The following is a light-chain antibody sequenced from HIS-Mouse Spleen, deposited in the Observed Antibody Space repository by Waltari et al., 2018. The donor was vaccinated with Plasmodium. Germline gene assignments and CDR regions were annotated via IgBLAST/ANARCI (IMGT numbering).Light chain of an antibody. V-gene: IGLV2-14*03. J-gene: IGLJ2*01. CDR3: SSYTSSSTLV. Sequence: QSALTQPASVSGSPGQSITISCTGTSSDAGVYNYVSWDQQNPGKAPKLMMYDVSNRPSGVSNRFSGSKSGNTASLTISGLQAEDEADYYCSSYTSSSTLVFGGGTKLTVL. CDR1: SSDAGVYNY. CDR2: DVS.